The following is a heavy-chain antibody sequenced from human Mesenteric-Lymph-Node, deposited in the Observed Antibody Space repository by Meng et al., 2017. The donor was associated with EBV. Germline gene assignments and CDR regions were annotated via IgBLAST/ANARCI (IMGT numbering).Heavy chain of an antibody. D-gene: IGHD1-26*01. J-gene: IGHJ4*02. CDR2: INHSGST. Sequence: WGAGLLKPSETLSLTCAVYGGSFSGYYWSWIRQPPGKGLEWIGEINHSGSTNYNPSLKSRVTISVDTSKNQFSLKLSSVTAADTAVYYCARGGVLSYYALDYWGQGTLVTVSS. CDR1: GGSFSGYY. V-gene: IGHV4-34*01. CDR3: ARGGVLSYYALDY.